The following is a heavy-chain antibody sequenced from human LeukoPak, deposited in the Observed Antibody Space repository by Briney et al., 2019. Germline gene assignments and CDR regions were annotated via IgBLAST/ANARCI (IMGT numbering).Heavy chain of an antibody. V-gene: IGHV3-21*01. CDR1: GFTFNSYS. D-gene: IGHD6-6*01. CDR3: ARGFGSSIPYSYYYYLDV. J-gene: IGHJ6*03. CDR2: ISGSRSYI. Sequence: GGSLTLSCTASGFTFNSYSMNCVRQAPGKGLEWVSSISGSRSYIYYADSVKARFTIPRDNAKNSLYLQMNSLRAEDDTAVYYCARGFGSSIPYSYYYYLDVWGKGTTVTVSS.